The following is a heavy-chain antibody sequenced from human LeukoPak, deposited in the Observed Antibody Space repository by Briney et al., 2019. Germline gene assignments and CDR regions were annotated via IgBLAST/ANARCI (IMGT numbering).Heavy chain of an antibody. CDR3: ARDDYGDYGWVDY. D-gene: IGHD4-17*01. Sequence: GGSLRLSCAASGFTFSSYWMSWVRQAPGKGLEWVANIKQDGSEKYYVDSVKGRFTISRDNAKNSLYLQMNSLRAEDTAVYYCARDDYGDYGWVDYWGQGTLVTVSS. J-gene: IGHJ4*02. V-gene: IGHV3-7*03. CDR1: GFTFSSYW. CDR2: IKQDGSEK.